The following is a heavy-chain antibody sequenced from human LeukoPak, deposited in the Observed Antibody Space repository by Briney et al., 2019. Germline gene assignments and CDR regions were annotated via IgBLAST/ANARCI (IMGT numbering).Heavy chain of an antibody. D-gene: IGHD4-17*01. V-gene: IGHV3-23*01. CDR3: AKDLTVTTLGYFDN. J-gene: IGHJ4*02. CDR1: GFTFSSYA. CDR2: IRGSDSRT. Sequence: GGSLRLSCAASGFTFSSYAMSWVRQAPGKGLEWVSGIRGSDSRTFHADSVKGRFAISRDNSKNTLYLRMNSLRAEDTAVYYCAKDLTVTTLGYFDNWGQGSLATVSS.